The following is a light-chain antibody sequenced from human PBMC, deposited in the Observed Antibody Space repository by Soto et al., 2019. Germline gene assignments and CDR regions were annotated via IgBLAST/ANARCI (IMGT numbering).Light chain of an antibody. V-gene: IGKV4-1*01. CDR2: WAS. Sequence: DIVMTQSADSLAVSLGERATIKCKSSQSVLYSSNNKNYLAWYQQKPGQPPKLLIYWASTRESGVPDRFSGSGSGTDFTLTISSLQAEDVAVYYCQQYYSSPFAFGGGTKVEIK. CDR3: QQYYSSPFA. J-gene: IGKJ4*01. CDR1: QSVLYSSNNKNY.